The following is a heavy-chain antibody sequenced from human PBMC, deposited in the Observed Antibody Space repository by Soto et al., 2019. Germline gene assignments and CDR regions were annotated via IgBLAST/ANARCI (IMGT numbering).Heavy chain of an antibody. D-gene: IGHD2-8*02. CDR1: GGTFSSYT. CDR3: ARASGPPYYYYYMDV. J-gene: IGHJ6*03. CDR2: IIPILGIA. Sequence: AASVKVSCKASGGTFSSYTISWVRQAPGQGLEWMGRIIPILGIANYAQKFQGRVTITADKSTSTAYMELSSLRSEDTAVYYCARASGPPYYYYYMDVWGKGTTVTVSS. V-gene: IGHV1-69*02.